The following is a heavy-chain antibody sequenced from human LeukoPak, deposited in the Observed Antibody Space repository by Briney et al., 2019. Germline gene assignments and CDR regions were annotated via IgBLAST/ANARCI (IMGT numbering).Heavy chain of an antibody. CDR1: GGSISSYY. CDR2: IYYSGST. V-gene: IGHV4-59*01. Sequence: PSETLSLTCTVSGGSISSYYWSWIRQPPGKGLEWIGYIYYSGSTNYNPSLKSRVTISVDTSKNQFSLKLSSVTAADTAVYYCARAAIAAAGTIDFDYWGQGTLVTVSS. J-gene: IGHJ4*02. D-gene: IGHD6-13*01. CDR3: ARAAIAAAGTIDFDY.